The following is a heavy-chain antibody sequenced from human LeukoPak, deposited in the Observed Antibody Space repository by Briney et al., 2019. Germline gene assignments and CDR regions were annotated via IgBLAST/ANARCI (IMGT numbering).Heavy chain of an antibody. J-gene: IGHJ6*04. CDR3: AKDISYISRYYYGMDV. D-gene: IGHD1-1*01. CDR2: ITWNSGSM. V-gene: IGHV3-9*01. CDR1: GFTFDDYA. Sequence: PGRSLRLSCAASGFTFDDYAMHWVRQAPGKGLEWVSGITWNSGSMGYADSVKGRFTISRDNAKNSLYLQMNSLRAEDTALYYCAKDISYISRYYYGMDVWGQRDHGHRLL.